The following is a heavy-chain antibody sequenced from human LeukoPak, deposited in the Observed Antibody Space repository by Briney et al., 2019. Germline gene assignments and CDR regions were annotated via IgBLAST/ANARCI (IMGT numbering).Heavy chain of an antibody. CDR1: GYTFTSYD. D-gene: IGHD3-22*01. V-gene: IGHV1-8*03. Sequence: ASVKVSCKASGYTFTSYDINWVRQATGQGLEWMGWMNPNSGNTGYAQKFQGRVTITRNTSISTAYMELSSLRSEDMAVYYCARDPLYYDSSGRPWDYWGQGTLVTVSS. CDR2: MNPNSGNT. J-gene: IGHJ4*02. CDR3: ARDPLYYDSSGRPWDY.